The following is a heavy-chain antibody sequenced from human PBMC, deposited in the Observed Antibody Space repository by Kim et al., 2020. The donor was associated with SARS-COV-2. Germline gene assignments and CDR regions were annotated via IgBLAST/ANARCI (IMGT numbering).Heavy chain of an antibody. Sequence: SVKGRFTISRDDSKSIAYLQMNSLKTEDTAVYYCTREVGRTGYYSYGMDVWGQGTTVTVSS. CDR3: TREVGRTGYYSYGMDV. D-gene: IGHD3-9*01. V-gene: IGHV3-49*02. J-gene: IGHJ6*02.